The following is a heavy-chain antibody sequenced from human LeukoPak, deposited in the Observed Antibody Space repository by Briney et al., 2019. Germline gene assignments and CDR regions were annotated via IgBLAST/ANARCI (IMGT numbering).Heavy chain of an antibody. CDR1: GFTFTTYS. V-gene: IGHV3-21*01. Sequence: GGSLRLSCAASGFTFTTYSMTWVSQAPGKGLEWVSIISSGSSAIFSADALKGRFTISRDDAKNLLYLDMNSLRAEDTAVYYCARGHTAVTRHFDFWGQGTLVTVSS. D-gene: IGHD4-17*01. CDR2: ISSGSSAI. CDR3: ARGHTAVTRHFDF. J-gene: IGHJ4*02.